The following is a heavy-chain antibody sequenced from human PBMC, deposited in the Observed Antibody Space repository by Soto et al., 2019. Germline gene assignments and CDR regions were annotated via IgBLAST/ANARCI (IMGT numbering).Heavy chain of an antibody. D-gene: IGHD3-9*01. CDR1: GNSFTRYW. CDR3: ARVLRYFDWLTGPLDAFDI. V-gene: IGHV5-10-1*01. Sequence: PRESLRISCTCSGNSFTRYWISWVRQMPGKGLEWMGRIDPSDSYTNYSPSFQGHVTISADKSISTAYLQWSSLKASDTAMYYCARVLRYFDWLTGPLDAFDIWGQGTMVTVSS. CDR2: IDPSDSYT. J-gene: IGHJ3*02.